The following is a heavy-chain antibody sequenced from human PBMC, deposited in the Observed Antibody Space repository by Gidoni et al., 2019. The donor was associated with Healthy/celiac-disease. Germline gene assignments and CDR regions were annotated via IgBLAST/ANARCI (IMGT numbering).Heavy chain of an antibody. V-gene: IGHV3-23*04. J-gene: IGHJ4*02. Sequence: EVQLVESGGGLVQPGGSLRLYCAASGCSFSSYAMSWVRQAAGKGLEWVSAISGSGGSTYYADSVKGRFTISRDNSKNTLYLQMNSLRAEDTAVYYCAKAPIAVAFGGYFDYWGQGTLVTVSS. CDR1: GCSFSSYA. D-gene: IGHD6-19*01. CDR2: ISGSGGST. CDR3: AKAPIAVAFGGYFDY.